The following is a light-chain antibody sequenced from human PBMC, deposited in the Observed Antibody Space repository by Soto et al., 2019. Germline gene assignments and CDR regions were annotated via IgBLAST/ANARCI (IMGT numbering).Light chain of an antibody. V-gene: IGLV2-8*01. J-gene: IGLJ2*01. Sequence: QSALTQPPSASGSHGQSVTISCTGTSSDVGGYNYVSWHQQHPGKAPKLMIYEVTKRPSGVPDRFSGSKSGNTASLTVSGLQAEDEADYYCSSFAGGGNPVLFGGGTNLTVL. CDR2: EVT. CDR1: SSDVGGYNY. CDR3: SSFAGGGNPVL.